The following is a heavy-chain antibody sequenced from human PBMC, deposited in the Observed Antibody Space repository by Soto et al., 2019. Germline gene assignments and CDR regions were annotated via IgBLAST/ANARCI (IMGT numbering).Heavy chain of an antibody. CDR1: GFTFSTYA. V-gene: IGHV3-30-3*01. CDR2: ISYDGSNK. J-gene: IGHJ6*02. CDR3: AEQSQGGPRYYYGMAV. Sequence: PGGSLRLSCAASGFTFSTYAMHWVRQAPGKGLEWVAVISYDGSNKYYADSVKGRFTISRDNSKNTLYLQMNSLRAEDTAVYYCAEQSQGGPRYYYGMAVWGQGTTVTVS.